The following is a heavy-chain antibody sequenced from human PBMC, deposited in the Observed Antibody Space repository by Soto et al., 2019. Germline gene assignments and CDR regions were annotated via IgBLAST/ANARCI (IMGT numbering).Heavy chain of an antibody. Sequence: PGGSLRLSCAASGFTFSSYVMSWVRQAPGKGLEWVSTISTNGGGTYYADSVKGRFTISRDNSKNTLYLQMNSLRAEDTAVYYCARESYSSGWPSFQHWGQGTLVTVSS. CDR3: ARESYSSGWPSFQH. CDR1: GFTFSSYV. D-gene: IGHD6-19*01. V-gene: IGHV3-23*01. J-gene: IGHJ1*01. CDR2: ISTNGGGT.